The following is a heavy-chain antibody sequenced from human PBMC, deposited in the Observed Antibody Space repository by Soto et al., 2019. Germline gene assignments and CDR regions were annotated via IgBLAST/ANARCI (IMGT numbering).Heavy chain of an antibody. Sequence: QVQLVGSGGGVVQPGRSLRLSCAASGFTFSSYAMHWVRQAPGKGLEWVAMISYDGSNTNSADSVKGRFTISRDNSKRTLYMQMNSLRAEDTAVYYCARGVDDFSSCVKYWGQGTLVTVSS. D-gene: IGHD4-4*01. CDR3: ARGVDDFSSCVKY. CDR1: GFTFSSYA. J-gene: IGHJ4*02. V-gene: IGHV3-30-3*01. CDR2: ISYDGSNT.